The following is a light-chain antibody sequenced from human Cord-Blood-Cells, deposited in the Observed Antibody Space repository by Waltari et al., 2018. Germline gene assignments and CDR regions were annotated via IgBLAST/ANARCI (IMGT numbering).Light chain of an antibody. J-gene: IGLJ3*02. Sequence: QSALTQPASVSGSPGQSITISCTGTRSDVGGYNSVSWYQQHPGKAPKLMIYDVSNRPSGVSNRFSGSKSGNTASLTISGLQAEDEADYYCSSYTSSSTLEFGGGTKLTVL. CDR3: SSYTSSSTLE. CDR1: RSDVGGYNS. CDR2: DVS. V-gene: IGLV2-14*01.